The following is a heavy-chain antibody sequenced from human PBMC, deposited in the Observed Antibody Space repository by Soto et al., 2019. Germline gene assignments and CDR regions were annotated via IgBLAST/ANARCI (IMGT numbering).Heavy chain of an antibody. CDR1: GFTFSSYA. D-gene: IGHD3-10*01. J-gene: IGHJ4*02. Sequence: GGSLRLSCAASGFTFSSYAMSWVRQAPGKGLEWVSAISGSGGSTYYTDSVKGRFTISRDNSKDTLYLQMNSLRAEDTAVYYFAKSIGWLGGGFDYWGQGTLVTVSS. CDR2: ISGSGGST. V-gene: IGHV3-23*01. CDR3: AKSIGWLGGGFDY.